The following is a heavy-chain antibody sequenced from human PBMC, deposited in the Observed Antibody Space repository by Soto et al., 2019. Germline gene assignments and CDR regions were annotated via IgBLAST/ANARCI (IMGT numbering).Heavy chain of an antibody. D-gene: IGHD5-12*01. CDR1: GGSISSSSYY. CDR3: ASPGYSGYDLASGAFDI. V-gene: IGHV4-39*01. Sequence: SETLSLTCTVSGGSISSSSYYWGWIRQPPGKGLEWIGSIYYSGSTYYNPSLKSRVTISVDTSKNQFSLKLSSVTAADTAVYYCASPGYSGYDLASGAFDIWGQGTMVTVS. J-gene: IGHJ3*02. CDR2: IYYSGST.